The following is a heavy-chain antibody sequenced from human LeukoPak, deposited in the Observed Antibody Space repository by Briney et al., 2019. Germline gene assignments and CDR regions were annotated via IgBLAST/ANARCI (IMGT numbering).Heavy chain of an antibody. CDR3: AKDGADILTGYNYFDY. CDR1: GFTFSSYG. Sequence: GRSLRLSCAASGFTFSSYGMHWVRQAPGKGLEWVAVISYDGSNKYYADSVKGRFTISRDNSKNTLYLQMNGLRAEDTAVYYCAKDGADILTGYNYFDYWGQGTLVTVSS. V-gene: IGHV3-30*18. J-gene: IGHJ4*02. CDR2: ISYDGSNK. D-gene: IGHD3-9*01.